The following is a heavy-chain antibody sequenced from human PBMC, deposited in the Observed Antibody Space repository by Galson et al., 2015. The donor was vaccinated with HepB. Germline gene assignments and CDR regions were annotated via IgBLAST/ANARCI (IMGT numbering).Heavy chain of an antibody. Sequence: SVKASCKASGYTFTSYGISWVRQAPGQGLEWMGWISAYNGNTNYAQKLQGRVTMTTDTSTSTAYMELRSLRSDDTAVYYCARDRRIAAAGSLYYYYGMDVWGQGTTVTVSS. CDR1: GYTFTSYG. J-gene: IGHJ6*02. CDR2: ISAYNGNT. D-gene: IGHD6-13*01. V-gene: IGHV1-18*01. CDR3: ARDRRIAAAGSLYYYYGMDV.